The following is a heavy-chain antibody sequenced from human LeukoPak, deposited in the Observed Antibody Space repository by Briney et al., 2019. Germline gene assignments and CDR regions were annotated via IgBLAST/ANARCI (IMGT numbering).Heavy chain of an antibody. Sequence: GGSLRLSCAASGFTFSSYGMSWVRQAPGKGLEWVSRIITSSDRTYYADSVKGRFTISRDNSKNTLYLQMNSLRAEDTAIYYCAKGQRYNWDDDAVDIWGHGTLVIVSS. J-gene: IGHJ3*02. CDR1: GFTFSSYG. CDR3: AKGQRYNWDDDAVDI. CDR2: IITSSDRT. V-gene: IGHV3-23*01. D-gene: IGHD1-20*01.